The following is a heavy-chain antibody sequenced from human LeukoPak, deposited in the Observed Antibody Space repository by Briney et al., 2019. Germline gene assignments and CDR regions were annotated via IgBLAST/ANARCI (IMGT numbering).Heavy chain of an antibody. D-gene: IGHD1-26*01. CDR2: INPTGDST. CDR1: GYTFTSYY. J-gene: IGHJ4*02. CDR3: ARDVGNYFDY. V-gene: IGHV1-46*01. Sequence: ASVKVSCKASGYTFTSYYMHWVRQAPGQGLEWMGIINPTGDSTSYAQKFQGRVTMTRDMSTSTVYMELSNLRSEDTAVFYCARDVGNYFDYWGQGTLVTVSS.